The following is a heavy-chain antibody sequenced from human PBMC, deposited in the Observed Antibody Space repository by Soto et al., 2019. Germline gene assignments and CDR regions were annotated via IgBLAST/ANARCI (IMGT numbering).Heavy chain of an antibody. CDR2: VYDSGST. V-gene: IGHV4-59*01. CDR1: GDSIRRYY. CDR3: ARVEDGGYGHFQY. D-gene: IGHD5-12*01. J-gene: IGHJ1*01. Sequence: SETLSLTCSVSGDSIRRYYWSWIRQPPGKGLEWLGYVYDSGSTKYNLSLAGRVSISVDTSKNQFSLKLTSATAADTAVYYCARVEDGGYGHFQYWGQGTLVTVS.